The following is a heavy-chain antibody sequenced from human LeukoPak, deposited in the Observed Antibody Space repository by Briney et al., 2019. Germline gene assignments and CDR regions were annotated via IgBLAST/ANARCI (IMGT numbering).Heavy chain of an antibody. V-gene: IGHV3-20*04. CDR2: INWNGGST. J-gene: IGHJ4*02. D-gene: IGHD1-1*01. Sequence: GGSLRLSCAASGFIFDDYGMSWVRQAPGKGLEWVSGINWNGGSTGYSDSVKGRFPISRDNAKNSLYLQMNSLRAEDTALYYCARSSHNNYWYFDYWGQGTLVTVSS. CDR1: GFIFDDYG. CDR3: ARSSHNNYWYFDY.